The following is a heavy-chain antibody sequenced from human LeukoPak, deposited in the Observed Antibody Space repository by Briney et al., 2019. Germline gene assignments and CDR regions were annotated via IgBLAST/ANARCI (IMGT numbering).Heavy chain of an antibody. J-gene: IGHJ4*02. V-gene: IGHV1-18*01. D-gene: IGHD3-10*01. CDR3: ARGDYYGSGTYKGDF. CDR2: ISAYNGDT. CDR1: GYTFTSYG. Sequence: ASVKVSCKASGYTFTSYGISWVRQAPGQGLEWMGWISAYNGDTNYAQNLQGRVTMATDTSTSTAYMELRSLRSDDTAVYYCARGDYYGSGTYKGDFWGQGTLVTVSS.